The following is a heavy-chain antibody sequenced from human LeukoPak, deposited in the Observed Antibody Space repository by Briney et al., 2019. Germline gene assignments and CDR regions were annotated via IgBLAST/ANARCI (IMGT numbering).Heavy chain of an antibody. D-gene: IGHD5-18*01. CDR1: SGSISSYY. CDR2: IYYSGIT. CDR3: ARHAADTVMLDN. V-gene: IGHV4-59*08. J-gene: IGHJ4*02. Sequence: SETLSLTCIVSSGSISSYYSSWFRQPPGKGLEWIGYIYYSGITEYSPSLKGRVTISVETSKNQFSLRLSSVTAADAAVYYCARHAADTVMLDNWGQGTLVTVSS.